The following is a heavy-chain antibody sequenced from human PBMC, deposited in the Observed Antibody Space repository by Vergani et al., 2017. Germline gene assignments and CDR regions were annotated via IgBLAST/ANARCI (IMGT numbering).Heavy chain of an antibody. CDR2: ISYDGNKK. V-gene: IGHV3-30*03. CDR1: GFPFSDYG. J-gene: IGHJ6*03. D-gene: IGHD1-1*01. Sequence: QVQLVESGGGEVQPGRSLRLSCSAAGFPFSDYGVHWVRPAPGKGLEWVSVISYDGNKKNSADSVKGRFTISRDNSKNTLYLEMNALRAEDTAVYYCARDFLTRVTTLDYYYMGVWGKGTTVTVSS. CDR3: ARDFLTRVTTLDYYYMGV.